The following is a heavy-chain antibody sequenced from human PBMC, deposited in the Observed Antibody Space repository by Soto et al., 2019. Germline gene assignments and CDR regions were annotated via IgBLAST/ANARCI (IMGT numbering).Heavy chain of an antibody. CDR2: IKQDGSEK. V-gene: IGHV3-7*02. D-gene: IGHD2-21*01. J-gene: IGHJ4*02. Sequence: FLRLSCEAYGFTFSSLWMSWVRQAPGKGLEWVANIKQDGSEKHYVDSVKGRFIISRDDAKNSLYLQLNSLRVEDTAIYYCATYPPLAYRGQG. CDR1: GFTFSSLW. CDR3: ATYPPLAY.